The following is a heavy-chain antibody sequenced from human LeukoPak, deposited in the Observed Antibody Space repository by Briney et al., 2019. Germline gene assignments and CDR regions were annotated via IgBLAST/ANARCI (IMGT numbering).Heavy chain of an antibody. V-gene: IGHV4-34*01. D-gene: IGHD6-19*01. CDR2: INHSGST. CDR3: ARDRIPVQWLDPEGFDY. CDR1: GGSFSGYY. J-gene: IGHJ4*02. Sequence: PSETLSLTCAVYGGSFSGYYWSWIRQPPGKGLEWIGEINHSGSTNYNPSLKSRVTISVDTSKNQFSLKLSSVTAADTAVYYCARDRIPVQWLDPEGFDYWGQGTLVTVSS.